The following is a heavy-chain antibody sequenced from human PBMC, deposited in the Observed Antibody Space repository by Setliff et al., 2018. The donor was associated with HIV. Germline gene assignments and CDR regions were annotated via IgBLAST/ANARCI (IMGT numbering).Heavy chain of an antibody. CDR2: IYYSGST. J-gene: IGHJ4*02. CDR3: ARARGPEGYFDS. V-gene: IGHV4-59*01. CDR1: GDSISSYY. Sequence: SETLSLTCTVSGDSISSYYWSWIRQPPGKGLEWIGYIYYSGSTNYNPSLKSRVTISLDMSKNQFSLRLSSVTAADTAVYYCARARGPEGYFDSWGQGTLVTVSS. D-gene: IGHD3-10*01.